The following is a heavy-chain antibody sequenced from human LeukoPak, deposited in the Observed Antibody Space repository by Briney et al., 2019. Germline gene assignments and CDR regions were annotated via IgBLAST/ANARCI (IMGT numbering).Heavy chain of an antibody. V-gene: IGHV3-23*01. J-gene: IGHJ4*02. D-gene: IGHD6-13*01. Sequence: GGSLRLSCAASGFTFSSYAMSWVRQAPGKGLEWVSAISGSGGSTYYADSVKGRLTISRDNSKNTLYLQMNSLRAEDTAVYYCAALHSSSLTVDYWGQGTLVTVSS. CDR1: GFTFSSYA. CDR3: AALHSSSLTVDY. CDR2: ISGSGGST.